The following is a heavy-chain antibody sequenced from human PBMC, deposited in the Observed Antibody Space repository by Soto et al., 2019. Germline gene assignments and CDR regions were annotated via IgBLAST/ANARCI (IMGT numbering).Heavy chain of an antibody. CDR2: INPNSGGT. Sequence: ASVKVSCKASGYTFTGYYMHWVRQAPGQGLEWMGWINPNSGGTNYAQKFQGRVTMTRDTSISTAYMELSRLRSDDTAVYYCARSERYTIFGVVIIDQYGMDVWGQGTTVTVSS. J-gene: IGHJ6*02. D-gene: IGHD3-3*01. CDR1: GYTFTGYY. V-gene: IGHV1-2*02. CDR3: ARSERYTIFGVVIIDQYGMDV.